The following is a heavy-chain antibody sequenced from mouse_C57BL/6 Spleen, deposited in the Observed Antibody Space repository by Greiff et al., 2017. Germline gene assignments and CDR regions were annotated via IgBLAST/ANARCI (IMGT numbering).Heavy chain of an antibody. CDR1: GISITTGNYR. CDR3: ARVGYLYAMDY. CDR2: IYYSGTI. D-gene: IGHD2-2*01. V-gene: IGHV3-5*01. J-gene: IGHJ4*01. Sequence: EVQLQQSGPGLVKPSQTVFLTCTVTGISITTGNYRWSWIRQFPGNKLEWIGYIYYSGTITYNPSLTSRTTITRDTPKNQFFLEMNSLTAEDTATYYCARVGYLYAMDYWGQGTSVTVSS.